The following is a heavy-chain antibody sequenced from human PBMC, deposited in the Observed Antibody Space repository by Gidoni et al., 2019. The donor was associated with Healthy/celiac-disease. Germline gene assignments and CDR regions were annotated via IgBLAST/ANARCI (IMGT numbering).Heavy chain of an antibody. V-gene: IGHV3-33*01. CDR2: IWYDGSNK. D-gene: IGHD3-3*01. CDR1: GFTFSRYG. Sequence: QVQLVESGGGVVQPGRSLRLSCAASGFTFSRYGMHWVRQAPGKGLEWVAVIWYDGSNKYYADSVKGRFTISRDNSKNTLYLQMNSLRAEDTAVYYCARDCGMNTDFGVFDYWGQGTLVTVSS. CDR3: ARDCGMNTDFGVFDY. J-gene: IGHJ4*02.